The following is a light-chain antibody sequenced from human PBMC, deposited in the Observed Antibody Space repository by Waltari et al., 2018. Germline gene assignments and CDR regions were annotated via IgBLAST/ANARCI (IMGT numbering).Light chain of an antibody. CDR1: SIRSYY. V-gene: IGLV3-19*01. J-gene: IGLJ2*01. CDR3: HSRDARGVAGS. CDR2: DKN. Sequence: SSELTQDPAVSVAMGQTVRITCQGDSIRSYYASWYQQRPGQAPILVMYDKNTRPSGVPDRFSGSSSHNTASLPITGAQAEEDASYYGHSRDARGVAGSFGGGTKLTVL.